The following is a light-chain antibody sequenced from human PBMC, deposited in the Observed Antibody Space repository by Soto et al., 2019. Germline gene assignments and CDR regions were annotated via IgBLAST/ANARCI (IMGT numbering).Light chain of an antibody. CDR1: QTITTY. Sequence: DIQMTQSPSSLSASVGDRVTISYRASQTITTYLNWYQQKPGKALQLLIYGESILQSGVPSRFTGSGSGTDFTLTISSLQPDDYATYLCQQTHMSPWTLGQGTKGAI. J-gene: IGKJ1*01. V-gene: IGKV1-39*01. CDR3: QQTHMSPWT. CDR2: GES.